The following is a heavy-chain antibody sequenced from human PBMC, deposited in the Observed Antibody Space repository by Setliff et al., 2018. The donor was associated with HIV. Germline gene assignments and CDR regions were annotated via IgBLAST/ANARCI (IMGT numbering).Heavy chain of an antibody. J-gene: IGHJ1*01. Sequence: ASVKVSCKASGYTFTNYGISWVRQAPGQGLEWMGWISAYNGNTNYAQEFQGRVAMTTHTSTSTAYMELRSLRSDDTAVYYCARDRATYYDILTGYYKRPGSEYFQHWGQGTLVTVSS. CDR3: ARDRATYYDILTGYYKRPGSEYFQH. CDR2: ISAYNGNT. D-gene: IGHD3-9*01. CDR1: GYTFTNYG. V-gene: IGHV1-18*01.